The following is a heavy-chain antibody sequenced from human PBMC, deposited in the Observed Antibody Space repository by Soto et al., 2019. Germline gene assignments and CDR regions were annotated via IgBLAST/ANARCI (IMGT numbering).Heavy chain of an antibody. V-gene: IGHV3-23*01. D-gene: IGHD6-13*01. CDR1: GLTFSNYA. CDR2: ITGSGGTT. CDR3: LISGRTAAAVPY. Sequence: EVQLLESGGGLVQPGGSLRLSCVVSGLTFSNYAMSWVRQAPGKGLEWVSGITGSGGTTYYADSVKGRFTISRDNPKNALYLQMNSLRAEDTAVYYCLISGRTAAAVPYRGQGTLVTVSS. J-gene: IGHJ4*02.